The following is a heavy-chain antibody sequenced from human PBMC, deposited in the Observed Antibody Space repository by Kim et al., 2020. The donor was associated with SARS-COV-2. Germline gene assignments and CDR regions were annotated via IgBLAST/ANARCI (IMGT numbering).Heavy chain of an antibody. CDR2: ISVYNANT. V-gene: IGHV1-18*01. J-gene: IGHJ4*02. CDR3: ARDPAYDSSVYAADY. D-gene: IGHD3-22*01. Sequence: ASVKVSCKASGYTFTSYGISWLRQAPGQGLEWMGWISVYNANTNYAQNLQVRLTMTTDTSTSTAYMELRSLTSDDTAVYYCARDPAYDSSVYAADYWGQG. CDR1: GYTFTSYG.